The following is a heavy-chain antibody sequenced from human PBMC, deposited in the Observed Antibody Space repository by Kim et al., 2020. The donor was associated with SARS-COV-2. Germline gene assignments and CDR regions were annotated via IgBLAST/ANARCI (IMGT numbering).Heavy chain of an antibody. CDR2: ISGSGGST. J-gene: IGHJ5*02. V-gene: IGHV3-23*01. CDR3: AKDPGVTRGGAHAQPSSVP. D-gene: IGHD2-8*02. Sequence: GGSLRLSCAASGFTFSSYAMSWVRQAPGKGLEWVSAISGSGGSTYYADSVKGRFTISRDNSKNTLYLQMNSLRAEDTAVYYCAKDPGVTRGGAHAQPSSVPWGQGTLVTVSS. CDR1: GFTFSSYA.